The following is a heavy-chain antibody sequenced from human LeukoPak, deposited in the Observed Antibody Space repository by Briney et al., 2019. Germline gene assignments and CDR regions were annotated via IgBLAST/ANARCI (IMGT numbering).Heavy chain of an antibody. D-gene: IGHD3-22*01. Sequence: GASVKVSCKASGYSFTNYGISWVRQATGQGLEWMGWMNPNSGNTGYAQKFQGRVTMTRNTSISTAYMELSSLRSEDTAVYYCARAKAGWQWLLLDRAFDIWGQGTMVTVSS. J-gene: IGHJ3*02. CDR2: MNPNSGNT. CDR3: ARAKAGWQWLLLDRAFDI. CDR1: GYSFTNYG. V-gene: IGHV1-8*01.